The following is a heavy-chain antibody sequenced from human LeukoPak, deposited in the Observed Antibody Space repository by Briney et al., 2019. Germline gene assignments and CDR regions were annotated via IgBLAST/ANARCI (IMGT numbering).Heavy chain of an antibody. CDR2: MNPNSSNI. CDR1: GYTFTSYD. J-gene: IGHJ5*02. V-gene: IGHV1-8*01. D-gene: IGHD6-13*01. Sequence: GASVKVSCPASGYTFTSYDINWVRQATGQGLEWMGWMNPNSSNIVNAQKIQGRGTMTRNTSISTAYMELSSLRSEDTAVYYCARVHRKQLVRGNWFDPWGRGTLVTVSS. CDR3: ARVHRKQLVRGNWFDP.